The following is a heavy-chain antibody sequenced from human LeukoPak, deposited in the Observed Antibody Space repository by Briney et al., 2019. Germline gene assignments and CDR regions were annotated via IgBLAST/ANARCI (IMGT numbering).Heavy chain of an antibody. CDR2: IYYDGST. Sequence: SDTLSLTCTVSGGSISSSTYYWGWIRQPPGKGLEWIGNIYYDGSTYYSPSVKSRVTISIDTSKNRFSLKLTSVTAADTAVYYCARGQRYCSSTSCYTRAFDIWGQGTMVTVSS. J-gene: IGHJ3*02. V-gene: IGHV4-39*07. CDR3: ARGQRYCSSTSCYTRAFDI. D-gene: IGHD2-2*02. CDR1: GGSISSSTYY.